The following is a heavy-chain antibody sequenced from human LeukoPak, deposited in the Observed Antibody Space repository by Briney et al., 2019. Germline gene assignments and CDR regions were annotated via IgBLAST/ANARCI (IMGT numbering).Heavy chain of an antibody. V-gene: IGHV1-2*02. CDR1: GYTFTGYY. J-gene: IGHJ4*02. Sequence: ASVKVSCKASGYTFTGYYMHWVRQAPGPGLEWMGWINPNSGGRNYAQKFQGRVSMTRDTSISTAYMELSRLRSDDTAVYYCARSFRRIEYSSSVPLGYWGQGTLVTVSS. D-gene: IGHD6-6*01. CDR3: ARSFRRIEYSSSVPLGY. CDR2: INPNSGGR.